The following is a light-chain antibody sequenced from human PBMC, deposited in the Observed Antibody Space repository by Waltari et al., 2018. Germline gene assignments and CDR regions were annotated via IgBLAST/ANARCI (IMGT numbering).Light chain of an antibody. CDR1: SSDVGGYTY. CDR2: DVS. J-gene: IGLJ2*01. CDR3: SSYTSSSTFVV. V-gene: IGLV2-14*01. Sequence: QSALTQPASVSGSPGQSITISCTGTSSDVGGYTYASWYQQHPGNAPKLMIYDVSKRPSGVSNRFSGSKSGNTASLTISGLQAEDEADYYCSSYTSSSTFVVFGGGTKLTVL.